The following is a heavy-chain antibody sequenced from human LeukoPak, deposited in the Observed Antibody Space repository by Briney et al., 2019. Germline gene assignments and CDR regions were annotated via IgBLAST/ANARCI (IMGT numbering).Heavy chain of an antibody. Sequence: GESLQISCKGSGYSFTSYWIGRVRQLPGKGLEWMGIIYPGDSDTRYSPSFQGQVTISADKSISTAYLQWSSLKASDTAMYYCARRGAVAGKHWFDPWGQGTLVTVSS. J-gene: IGHJ5*02. V-gene: IGHV5-51*01. D-gene: IGHD6-13*01. CDR3: ARRGAVAGKHWFDP. CDR2: IYPGDSDT. CDR1: GYSFTSYW.